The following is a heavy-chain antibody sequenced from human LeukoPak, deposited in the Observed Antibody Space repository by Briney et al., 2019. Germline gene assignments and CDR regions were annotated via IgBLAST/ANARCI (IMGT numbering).Heavy chain of an antibody. D-gene: IGHD2-2*01. V-gene: IGHV1-69*05. CDR1: GGTFSSYA. Sequence: GASVKVSCKASGGTFSSYAISWVRQAPGQGLEWMGGIIPIFGTANYAQKFQGRVTITTDESTSTAYMELSSLRSEDTAVYYCARAVVPAAMVENWFDPWGQGTLVTVSS. CDR2: IIPIFGTA. J-gene: IGHJ5*02. CDR3: ARAVVPAAMVENWFDP.